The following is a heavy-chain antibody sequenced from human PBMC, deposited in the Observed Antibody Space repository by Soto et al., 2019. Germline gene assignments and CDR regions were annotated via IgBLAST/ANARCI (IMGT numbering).Heavy chain of an antibody. CDR1: GGSISSGGYY. D-gene: IGHD1-26*01. Sequence: QVQLQESGPGLVKTSQTLSLTCSVSGGSISSGGYYWSWIRQHPEKGLEWIVYIYYSGSTNYNPSLKSRVIISVDTSSNLFSLDLRSVTAADTAIYYCARHSASWQWFDYWGQGTLVTVS. CDR2: IYYSGST. J-gene: IGHJ5*01. CDR3: ARHSASWQWFDY. V-gene: IGHV4-31*03.